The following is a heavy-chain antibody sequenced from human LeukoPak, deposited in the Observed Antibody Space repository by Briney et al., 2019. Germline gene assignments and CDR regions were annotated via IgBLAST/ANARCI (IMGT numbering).Heavy chain of an antibody. CDR2: IIPIFGTA. J-gene: IGHJ4*02. V-gene: IGHV1-69*01. D-gene: IGHD2-2*01. CDR1: GGTFSSYA. Sequence: ASVKVSCKASGGTFSSYAICWVRQAPGQGLEWMGGIIPIFGTANYAQKFQGRVTITADESTSTAYMELSSLRSEDTAVYYCARGVVVPAAMVGAGFFDYWGQGTLVTVSS. CDR3: ARGVVVPAAMVGAGFFDY.